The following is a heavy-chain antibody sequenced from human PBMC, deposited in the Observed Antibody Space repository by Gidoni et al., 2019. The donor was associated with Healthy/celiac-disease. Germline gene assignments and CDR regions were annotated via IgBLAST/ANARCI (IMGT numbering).Heavy chain of an antibody. CDR1: GFTFSSYW. CDR3: AREGGSGSYAFDI. CDR2: INSEWSSR. J-gene: IGHJ3*02. V-gene: IGHV3-74*01. Sequence: EVQLVESGGGLVQPGGSLRLSCPAYGFTFSSYWMHWVSQAPGKGLVWVSRINSEWSSRSDGDSVKGRFTISRDNAKNTLYLQMNSLRAEDTAVYYCAREGGSGSYAFDIWGQGTMVTVSS. D-gene: IGHD3-10*01.